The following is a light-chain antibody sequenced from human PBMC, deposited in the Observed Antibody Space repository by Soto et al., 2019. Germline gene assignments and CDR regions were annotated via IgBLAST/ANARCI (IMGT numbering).Light chain of an antibody. CDR2: GAS. CDR3: QQYINWPRT. J-gene: IGKJ1*01. Sequence: EIVMTQSPATLSVSPGERATLTCRASQSVSSNLAWYQQKPGQAPRLLIYGASTRATGIPDRFSGSGSGTEFSLTISSLQSEDFAVYYCQQYINWPRTFGQGTKVDI. CDR1: QSVSSN. V-gene: IGKV3-15*01.